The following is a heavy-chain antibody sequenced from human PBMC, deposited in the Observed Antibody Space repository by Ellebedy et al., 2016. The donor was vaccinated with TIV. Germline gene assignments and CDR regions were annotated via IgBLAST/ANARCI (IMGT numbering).Heavy chain of an antibody. J-gene: IGHJ6*02. Sequence: PGGSLRLSCKGSGHIFTTYWIAWVRQMPGKGLEWMGIIYPGDSDTRYSPSFQGQVTISADKSITTAYLQWSSLKASDTAMYYCARHARGVMVADKNAVGMDVWGQGTTVTVSS. CDR1: GHIFTTYW. V-gene: IGHV5-51*01. D-gene: IGHD2-15*01. CDR3: ARHARGVMVADKNAVGMDV. CDR2: IYPGDSDT.